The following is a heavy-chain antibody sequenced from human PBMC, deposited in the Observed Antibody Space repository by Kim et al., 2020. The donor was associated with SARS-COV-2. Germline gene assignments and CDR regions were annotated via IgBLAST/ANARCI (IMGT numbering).Heavy chain of an antibody. J-gene: IGHJ6*03. D-gene: IGHD1-1*01. CDR2: ISHSGSP. Sequence: SETLSLTCAVFGGSFSDNHWTWVRQSPGKGLEWIGEISHSGSPNYNSSLKSRITMSVDTSKNPFSLKLSSVTAAHTATYYCAGGQRQDGPFEFWNGLFYYYYYRDVWGKGTTVTGSS. CDR3: AGGQRQDGPFEFWNGLFYYYYYRDV. V-gene: IGHV4-34*10. CDR1: GGSFSDNH.